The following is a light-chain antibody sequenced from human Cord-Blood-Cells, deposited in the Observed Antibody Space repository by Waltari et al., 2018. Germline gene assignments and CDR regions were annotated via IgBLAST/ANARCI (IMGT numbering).Light chain of an antibody. J-gene: IGLJ2*01. CDR3: QAWDSSTVV. CDR2: QDS. V-gene: IGLV3-1*01. Sequence: SYELTKPPSVSVSPGQTARITCSGDKLGDKYACWYQQKPGQSPVLVIYQDSKRPSGIPERFSGSNSGNTATLTISVTQAMYEADYYCQAWDSSTVVFGGGTKLTVL. CDR1: KLGDKY.